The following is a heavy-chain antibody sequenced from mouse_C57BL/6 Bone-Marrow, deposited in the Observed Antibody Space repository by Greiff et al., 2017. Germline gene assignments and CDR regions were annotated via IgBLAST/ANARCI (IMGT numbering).Heavy chain of an antibody. CDR2: IYYSGTI. CDR1: GISITTGNYR. V-gene: IGHV3-5*01. Sequence: EVQLQEPGPGLVKPSQTVFLTCTVTGISITTGNYRWSWIRQFPGNKLEWIGYIYYSGTITYNPSLTSRTTISRDTPKKQFFLEMNSLTAENTATYYCARGDYYGSSSAWFAYWGQGTLVTVSA. D-gene: IGHD1-1*01. J-gene: IGHJ3*01. CDR3: ARGDYYGSSSAWFAY.